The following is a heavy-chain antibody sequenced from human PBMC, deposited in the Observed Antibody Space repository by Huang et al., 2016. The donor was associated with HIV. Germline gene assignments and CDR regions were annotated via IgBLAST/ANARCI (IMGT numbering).Heavy chain of an antibody. D-gene: IGHD2-21*01. CDR3: ARRWRWLQNKRWAFDI. CDR2: VNQSGTV. CDR1: GGPFSGYY. Sequence: QVQLQQWGAGLLKPSETLSLTCAFYGGPFSGYYWTWIRQSPDKRLQWSGEVNQSGTVNYNPSIKSRVTVSTDASKSQFFLELKSVVAADTAVYYCARRWRWLQNKRWAFDIWGQGTMVGV. V-gene: IGHV4-34*02. J-gene: IGHJ3*02.